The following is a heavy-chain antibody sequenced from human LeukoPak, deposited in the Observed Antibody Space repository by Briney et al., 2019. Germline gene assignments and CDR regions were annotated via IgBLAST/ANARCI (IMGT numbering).Heavy chain of an antibody. D-gene: IGHD6-19*01. J-gene: IGHJ6*02. V-gene: IGHV3-48*01. Sequence: PGGSLRLSCAASGSGFIFSGYYMSWVRQAPGKGLEWVSYISSGSSTIYYADSVRGRFTISRDNSKNTLYLQMNSLRAEDTAVYYCAKERMYSSGWSQRPYYGMDVWGQGTTVTVSS. CDR1: GFIFSGYY. CDR3: AKERMYSSGWSQRPYYGMDV. CDR2: ISSGSSTI.